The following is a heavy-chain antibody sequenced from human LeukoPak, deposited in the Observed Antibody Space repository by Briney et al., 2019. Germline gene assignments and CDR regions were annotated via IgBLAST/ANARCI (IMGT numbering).Heavy chain of an antibody. V-gene: IGHV1-69*05. CDR3: ARAPSVMYYDFWSGYFEY. CDR2: IIPIFGTA. Sequence: SVKVSCKASGGTFSSYAISWVRQAPGQGLEWMGRIIPIFGTANYAQKFQGRVTITTDESTSTAYMELSSLRSEDTAVYYCARAPSVMYYDFWSGYFEYWGQGTLVTVSS. J-gene: IGHJ4*02. CDR1: GGTFSSYA. D-gene: IGHD3-3*01.